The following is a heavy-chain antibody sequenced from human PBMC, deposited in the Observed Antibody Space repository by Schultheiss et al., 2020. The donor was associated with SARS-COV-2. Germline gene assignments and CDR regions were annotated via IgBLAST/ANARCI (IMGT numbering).Heavy chain of an antibody. CDR2: INPSGGST. Sequence: ASVKVSCKASGYTFTSYYMHWVRQAPGQGLEWMGIINPSGGSTSYAQKFQGRVTMTRDTSTSTVYMELSSLRSEDTAVYYCAAQWDGSGWYGSWFDPWGQGTLVTVSS. D-gene: IGHD6-19*01. V-gene: IGHV1-46*01. J-gene: IGHJ5*02. CDR1: GYTFTSYY. CDR3: AAQWDGSGWYGSWFDP.